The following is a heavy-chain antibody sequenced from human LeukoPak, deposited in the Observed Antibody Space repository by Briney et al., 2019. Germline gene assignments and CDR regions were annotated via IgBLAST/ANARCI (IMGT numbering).Heavy chain of an antibody. J-gene: IGHJ4*02. CDR3: AKRPSDYGDYVSYFDH. D-gene: IGHD4-17*01. V-gene: IGHV3-11*04. CDR1: GFTFSDYY. Sequence: GGSLRLSCAASGFTFSDYYMSWIRQAPGKGLEWVSYISSSGSTIYYADSVKGRFTISRDNSKDTLYLQMNSLRAEDTAVYYCAKRPSDYGDYVSYFDHWGQGTLVTVSS. CDR2: ISSSGSTI.